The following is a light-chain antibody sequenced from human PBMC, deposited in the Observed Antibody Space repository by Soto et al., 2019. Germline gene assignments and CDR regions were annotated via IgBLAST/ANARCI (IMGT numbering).Light chain of an antibody. Sequence: DIQMTQSPSSLSASAGDRVTITCRASQSISDDLNWYQQKPGKATKLLIYSASSLQRGVPSRFSGSGSGTDFTLTINSLQPEDFATYYCQQSYSTPETFGQGTKVDFK. CDR3: QQSYSTPET. CDR2: SAS. CDR1: QSISDD. J-gene: IGKJ1*01. V-gene: IGKV1-39*01.